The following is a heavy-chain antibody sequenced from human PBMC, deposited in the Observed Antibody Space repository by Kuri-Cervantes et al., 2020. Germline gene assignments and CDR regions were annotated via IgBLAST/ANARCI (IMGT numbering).Heavy chain of an antibody. Sequence: ASVKVSCKAYDYTFISYGISWVRQAPGQGLEWMGWISAYNGNTDYTQDLQGRVTLTTDTSTSTAYMELRSLTNDDTAIYYCARDGHYYDSSGYYSENWFDPWGQGTLVTVSS. CDR2: ISAYNGNT. V-gene: IGHV1-18*01. CDR3: ARDGHYYDSSGYYSENWFDP. D-gene: IGHD3-22*01. CDR1: DYTFISYG. J-gene: IGHJ5*02.